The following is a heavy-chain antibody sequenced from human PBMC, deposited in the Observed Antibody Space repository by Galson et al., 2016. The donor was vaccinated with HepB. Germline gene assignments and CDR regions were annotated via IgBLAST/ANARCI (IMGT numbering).Heavy chain of an antibody. CDR3: AREGRGSVRTPAGWNAFDY. D-gene: IGHD4-23*01. Sequence: SLRLSCAASGFTFSRYTMHWVRQAPGKGLEWVAVISYDESFDYYADSVRGRFTISRDSSKNTLFLQMNSLRVEDTAVYYCAREGRGSVRTPAGWNAFDYWGQGTLVTVSS. J-gene: IGHJ4*02. CDR1: GFTFSRYT. V-gene: IGHV3-30-3*01. CDR2: ISYDESFD.